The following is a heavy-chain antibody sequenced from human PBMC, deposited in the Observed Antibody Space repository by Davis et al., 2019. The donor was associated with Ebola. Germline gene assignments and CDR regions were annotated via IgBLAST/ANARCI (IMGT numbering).Heavy chain of an antibody. J-gene: IGHJ4*02. V-gene: IGHV3-33*01. CDR3: AREGYYYGSGTTGGFD. CDR1: GFTFSSYG. Sequence: PGGSLRLSCAASGFTFSSYGMHWVRQAPGKGLEWVAVIWYDGSNKYYADSVKGRFTISRDNSKNTLYLQMNSLRAEDTAVYYCAREGYYYGSGTTGGFDWGQGTLVTVSS. CDR2: IWYDGSNK. D-gene: IGHD3-10*01.